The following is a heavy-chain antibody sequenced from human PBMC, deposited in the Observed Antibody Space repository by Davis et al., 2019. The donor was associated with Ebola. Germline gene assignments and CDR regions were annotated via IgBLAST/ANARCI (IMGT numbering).Heavy chain of an antibody. J-gene: IGHJ4*02. CDR3: ARALAADWFDY. Sequence: AASVKVSCKASGYSLTGYYIHWVRQAPGQGLEWMGRINPNSGGTNYAQKFQGRVTMTRDTSISTVYMDLSRLRSDDTAVYYCARALAADWFDYWGQGTLVTVSS. CDR1: GYSLTGYY. D-gene: IGHD6-13*01. CDR2: INPNSGGT. V-gene: IGHV1-2*06.